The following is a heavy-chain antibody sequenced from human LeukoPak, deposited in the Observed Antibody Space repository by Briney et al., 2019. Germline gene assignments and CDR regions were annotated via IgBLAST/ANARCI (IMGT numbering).Heavy chain of an antibody. J-gene: IGHJ4*02. D-gene: IGHD5-18*01. CDR3: AKDLHGYSYGLSYFDY. CDR1: GFTFSGSA. V-gene: IGHV3-30*02. CDR2: IRYDGSNK. Sequence: GGSLKLSCAASGFTFSGSAMHWVRQAPGKGLEWVAFIRYDGSNKYYADSVKGRFTISRDNSKNTLYLQMNSLRAEDTAVYYCAKDLHGYSYGLSYFDYWGQGTLVTVSS.